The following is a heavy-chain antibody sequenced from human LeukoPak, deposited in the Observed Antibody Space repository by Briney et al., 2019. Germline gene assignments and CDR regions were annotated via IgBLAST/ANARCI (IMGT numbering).Heavy chain of an antibody. Sequence: ASVKVSCKASGGTFSSYAISWVRQAPGQGLEWMGGIIPIFGIANYAQKFQGRVTITTDESTSTAYMELSSLRFEDTAIYYCARARIPFAVVIPWDYWGQGTLVTVSS. CDR1: GGTFSSYA. J-gene: IGHJ4*02. CDR3: ARARIPFAVVIPWDY. D-gene: IGHD3-3*01. V-gene: IGHV1-69*05. CDR2: IIPIFGIA.